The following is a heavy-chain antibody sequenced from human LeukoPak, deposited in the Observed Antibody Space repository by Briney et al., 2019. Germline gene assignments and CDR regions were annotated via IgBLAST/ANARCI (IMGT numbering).Heavy chain of an antibody. CDR3: ARGGTYLPFGY. Sequence: EASVKVSCKASGYTFTSYDINWVRQATGQGLEWMGWMNANSGDTGYAQNFQGRVTMTRNTSISTAYMELSSPRSEDTAIYYCARGGTYLPFGYWGQGTLVTVSS. CDR1: GYTFTSYD. J-gene: IGHJ4*02. CDR2: MNANSGDT. V-gene: IGHV1-8*01. D-gene: IGHD3-3*01.